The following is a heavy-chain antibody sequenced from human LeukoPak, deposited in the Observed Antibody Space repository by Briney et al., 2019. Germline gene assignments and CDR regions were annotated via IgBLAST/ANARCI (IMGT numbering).Heavy chain of an antibody. CDR2: ISGNVGTT. Sequence: PGGSLRLSCAASGFTFSSYWMYWVRQAPGKGLEWVSAISGNVGTTYYADSVKGRFTISRDNSKNTLYLQMNSLRSEDTAVYHCAKDLGYSNSWYGYYFDYWGQGTLVTVSS. CDR1: GFTFSSYW. D-gene: IGHD6-13*01. CDR3: AKDLGYSNSWYGYYFDY. J-gene: IGHJ4*02. V-gene: IGHV3-23*01.